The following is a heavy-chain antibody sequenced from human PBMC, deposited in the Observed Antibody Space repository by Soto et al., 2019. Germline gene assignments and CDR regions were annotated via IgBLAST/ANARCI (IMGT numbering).Heavy chain of an antibody. V-gene: IGHV1-58*01. J-gene: IGHJ6*02. D-gene: IGHD6-6*01. CDR1: GFTFTSSA. Sequence: QMQLVQSGPEVKKPGTSVKVSCKASGFTFTSSAVQWVRQARGQRLEWIGWIVVGSGNTNYAQKFQERVTITRDMSTSTAYMELSSLRSEDTAVYYCAAASSGEYYGMDVWGQGTTVTVSS. CDR2: IVVGSGNT. CDR3: AAASSGEYYGMDV.